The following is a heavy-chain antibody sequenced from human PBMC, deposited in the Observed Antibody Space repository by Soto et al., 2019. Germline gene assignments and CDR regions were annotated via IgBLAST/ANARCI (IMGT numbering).Heavy chain of an antibody. CDR1: GFTFSSYG. J-gene: IGHJ4*02. V-gene: IGHV3-30*03. CDR3: ARWTYYDSSGYYYVFDY. CDR2: ISYDGSNK. Sequence: GGSLRLSCAASGFTFSSYGMHWVRQAPGKGLEWVAVISYDGSNKYYADSVKGRFTISRDNSKNTLYLQMNSLRADDTALYYCARWTYYDSSGYYYVFDYWGQGTLVTVSS. D-gene: IGHD3-22*01.